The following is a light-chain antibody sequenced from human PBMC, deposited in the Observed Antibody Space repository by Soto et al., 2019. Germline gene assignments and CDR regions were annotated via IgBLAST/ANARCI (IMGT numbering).Light chain of an antibody. CDR1: SSDVGAYNS. V-gene: IGLV2-14*01. J-gene: IGLJ3*02. CDR2: EVS. CDR3: SSYTSSSSWV. Sequence: QSALTQPASVSGPPGQSITISCTGTSSDVGAYNSVSWYQQHPGKAPKLMIYEVSNRPSGVSNRFSGSKSGNTASLSISGLQAEDEADYYCSSYTSSSSWVFGGGTQLTVL.